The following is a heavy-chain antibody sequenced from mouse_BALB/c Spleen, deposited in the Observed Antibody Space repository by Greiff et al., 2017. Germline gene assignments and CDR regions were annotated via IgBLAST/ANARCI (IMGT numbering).Heavy chain of an antibody. V-gene: IGHV5-17*02. CDR1: GFTFSSFG. D-gene: IGHD3-3*01. Sequence: EVQLVESGGGLVQPGGSRKLSCAASGFTFSSFGMHWVRQAPEKGLEWVAYISSGSSTTYYADTVKGRFTIARDNPKNTLFLQMTSLKSEDTAMYDCAGSCCDGTGVFAYWGQGTLVTVSA. J-gene: IGHJ3*01. CDR2: ISSGSSTT. CDR3: AGSCCDGTGVFAY.